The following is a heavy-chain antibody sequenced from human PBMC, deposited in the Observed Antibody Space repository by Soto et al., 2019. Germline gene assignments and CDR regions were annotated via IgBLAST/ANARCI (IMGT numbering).Heavy chain of an antibody. D-gene: IGHD3-22*01. CDR3: ARLDNSGYSSNQKPYYFDS. V-gene: IGHV4-31*03. J-gene: IGHJ4*02. CDR1: GGSISSDDYY. Sequence: QVQLQESGPGLVKPSQTLSLTGTVSGGSISSDDYYWTWIRQPPGKGLRWIGYIFYSGHTFYTPSLKNRLTMSVETSENQFSLGLSSVTAEDTAVYDCARLDNSGYSSNQKPYYFDSGGQGTMISVSS. CDR2: IFYSGHT.